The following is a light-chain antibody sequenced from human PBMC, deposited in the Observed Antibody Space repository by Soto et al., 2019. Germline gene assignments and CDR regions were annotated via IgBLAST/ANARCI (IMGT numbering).Light chain of an antibody. CDR3: SSYTSSNTLYV. CDR1: SSDVGGYNY. Sequence: QSALTQPASVSGSPGQSITISCTGTSSDVGGYNYVSWYQQHPGKAPKLMIYEVSNRPSGVSNRFSGPKSGNTASLTISGLQAEDEADYYCSSYTSSNTLYVFGTGTKLTVL. J-gene: IGLJ1*01. V-gene: IGLV2-14*01. CDR2: EVS.